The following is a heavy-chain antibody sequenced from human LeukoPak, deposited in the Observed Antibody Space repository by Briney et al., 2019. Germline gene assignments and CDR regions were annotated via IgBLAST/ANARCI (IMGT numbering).Heavy chain of an antibody. Sequence: GGSLRLSCAASGFTFSSYGMSWVRQAPGKGLEWVSAIGGRDGSTYYADSVKGRFTISRGNSKNTLYVQMNSLRAEDTAVYYCAKGHYYGSGSLDYWGQGTLVTVSS. J-gene: IGHJ4*02. CDR2: IGGRDGST. D-gene: IGHD3-10*01. V-gene: IGHV3-23*01. CDR3: AKGHYYGSGSLDY. CDR1: GFTFSSYG.